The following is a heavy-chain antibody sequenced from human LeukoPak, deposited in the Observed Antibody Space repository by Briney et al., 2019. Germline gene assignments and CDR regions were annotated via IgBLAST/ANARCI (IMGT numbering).Heavy chain of an antibody. Sequence: GSLRLSCAASGFTFSSYGMHWVRQAPGKGLEWIGEINHSGSTNCNPSLKSRVTVSVDTSKNQFSLRLTSVTAADTAVYYCARARGTEAIDYWSQGTPVTVSS. D-gene: IGHD6-25*01. J-gene: IGHJ4*02. CDR3: ARARGTEAIDY. CDR2: INHSGST. V-gene: IGHV4-34*01. CDR1: GFTFSSYG.